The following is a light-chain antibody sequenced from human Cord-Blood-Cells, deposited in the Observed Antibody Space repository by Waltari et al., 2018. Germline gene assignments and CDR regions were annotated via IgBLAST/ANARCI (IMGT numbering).Light chain of an antibody. Sequence: QSALTQPASVSGSPGQSITISCTGTSSDVGSYNLVSWDQQHPGKAPKLMIYEGSKRPSGCSNRFSGAKSGNTASLTISGLQAEDEADYYCCSYAGSGTWVFGGGTKLTVL. CDR2: EGS. J-gene: IGLJ3*02. CDR1: SSDVGSYNL. CDR3: CSYAGSGTWV. V-gene: IGLV2-23*01.